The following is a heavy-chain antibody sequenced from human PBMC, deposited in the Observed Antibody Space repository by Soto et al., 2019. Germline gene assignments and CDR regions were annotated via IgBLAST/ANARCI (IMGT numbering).Heavy chain of an antibody. CDR3: ARDRSSSGWDPNDAFDI. V-gene: IGHV3-74*01. Sequence: GSLRLSCAASGFTFSSYWMHWVRQAPGKGLVWVSRINSDGSSTSYADSVKGRFTISRDNAKNTLYLQMNSLRAEDTAVYYCARDRSSSGWDPNDAFDIWGKGTMVTVSS. J-gene: IGHJ3*02. CDR1: GFTFSSYW. CDR2: INSDGSST. D-gene: IGHD6-19*01.